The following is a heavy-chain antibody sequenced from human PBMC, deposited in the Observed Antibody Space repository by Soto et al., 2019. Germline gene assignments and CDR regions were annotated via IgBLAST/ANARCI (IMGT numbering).Heavy chain of an antibody. Sequence: PSETLSLTCTVSGGSISSSSYYWGWIRQPPGKGLEWIGCIYYSGSTYYNPSLKSRVTISVDTSKNQFSLKLSSVTAADTAVYYCARQDSSGWEGGFDYWGQGTLVTASS. CDR1: GGSISSSSYY. CDR3: ARQDSSGWEGGFDY. D-gene: IGHD6-19*01. J-gene: IGHJ4*02. CDR2: IYYSGST. V-gene: IGHV4-39*01.